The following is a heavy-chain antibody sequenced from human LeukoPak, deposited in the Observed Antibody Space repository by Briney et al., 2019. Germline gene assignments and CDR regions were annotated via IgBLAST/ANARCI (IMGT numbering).Heavy chain of an antibody. D-gene: IGHD2-15*01. V-gene: IGHV4-59*08. CDR2: IYYTGNT. Sequence: SEALSLTCTVSGVSISNHYSSWIRQPPGKGLEWIGYIYYTGNTNYNPSLKSRVTISEDTSKNQVSLKLSSVTAADTAVYYCVRHSRVVAFDYWGQGNLVTVSS. CDR1: GVSISNHY. CDR3: VRHSRVVAFDY. J-gene: IGHJ4*02.